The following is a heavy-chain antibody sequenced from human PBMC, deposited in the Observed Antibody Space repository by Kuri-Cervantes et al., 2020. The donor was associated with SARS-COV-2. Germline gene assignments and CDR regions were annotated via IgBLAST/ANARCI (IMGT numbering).Heavy chain of an antibody. CDR2: IYYSGST. CDR3: ARGHDFWSGYTDY. CDR1: GGSFSSYY. J-gene: IGHJ4*02. Sequence: ESLKISCAVYGGSFSSYYWSWIRQPPGKGLEWIGYIYYSGSTNYNPSLKSRVTISVDTSKNQFSLKLSSVTAADTAVYYCARGHDFWSGYTDYWGQGTLVTVSS. D-gene: IGHD3-3*01. V-gene: IGHV4-59*01.